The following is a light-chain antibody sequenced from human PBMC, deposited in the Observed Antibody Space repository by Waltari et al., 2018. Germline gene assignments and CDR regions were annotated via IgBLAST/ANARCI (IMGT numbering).Light chain of an antibody. V-gene: IGLV2-14*03. J-gene: IGLJ3*02. Sequence: QSALTQPASVSGSPGQSITISCNGTSSDIGNYNYVSWYQQYPGKAPKLMIDNVSDRPSGISKRFSGSKSGNTASLTISGLQADDDADYYCSSYTTSSTWVFGGGTKLTVL. CDR3: SSYTTSSTWV. CDR2: NVS. CDR1: SSDIGNYNY.